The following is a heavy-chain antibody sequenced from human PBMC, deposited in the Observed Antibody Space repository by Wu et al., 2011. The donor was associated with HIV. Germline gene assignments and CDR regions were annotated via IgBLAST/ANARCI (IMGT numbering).Heavy chain of an antibody. CDR1: GYTFTSYD. J-gene: IGHJ4*02. Sequence: QVQLVQSGAEVKKPGASVKVSCRASGYTFTSYDINWVRQATGQGLEWMGWMNPNSGNTGYSQKFQGRVTITRNTSISTAYMELSSLRSEDTAVYYCARGYGSGSYYKGEFDYWGQGTLVTVSS. CDR2: MNPNSGNT. V-gene: IGHV1-8*03. D-gene: IGHD3-10*01. CDR3: ARGYGSGSYYKGEFDY.